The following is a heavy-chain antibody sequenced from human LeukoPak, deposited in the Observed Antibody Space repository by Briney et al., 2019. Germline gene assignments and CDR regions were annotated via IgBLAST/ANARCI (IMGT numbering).Heavy chain of an antibody. V-gene: IGHV3-21*01. Sequence: GGSLRLSCAASGFTFSSYSMNLVRQAPGKGLEWVSSISSSSSYIYYADSVKGRFTISRDNAKNSPYLQMNSLRAEDTAVYYCARDNYYGSGSYFDYWGQGTLVTVSS. J-gene: IGHJ4*02. CDR2: ISSSSSYI. CDR3: ARDNYYGSGSYFDY. D-gene: IGHD3-10*01. CDR1: GFTFSSYS.